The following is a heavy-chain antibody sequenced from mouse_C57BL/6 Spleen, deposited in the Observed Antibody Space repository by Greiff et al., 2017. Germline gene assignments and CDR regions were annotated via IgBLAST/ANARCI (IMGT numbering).Heavy chain of an antibody. V-gene: IGHV5-16*01. CDR1: GFTFSDYY. Sequence: EVHLVESEGGLVQPGSSMKLSCTASGFTFSDYYMAWVRQVPEKGLEWVANINYDGSSTYYLDSLKSRFIISRDNAKNILYLQMSSLKSEDTATYYCARDGYDDGYWYFDVWGTGTTVTVSS. CDR2: INYDGSST. D-gene: IGHD2-2*01. J-gene: IGHJ1*03. CDR3: ARDGYDDGYWYFDV.